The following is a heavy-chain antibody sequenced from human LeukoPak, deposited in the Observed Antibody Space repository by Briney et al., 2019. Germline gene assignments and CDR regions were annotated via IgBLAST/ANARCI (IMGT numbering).Heavy chain of an antibody. CDR1: GGSISSYY. J-gene: IGHJ6*03. V-gene: IGHV4-59*01. CDR3: ARGRKNILTGYYHYYYMDV. D-gene: IGHD3-9*01. CDR2: IYYSGST. Sequence: SGTLSLTCTVSGGSISSYYWSWIRQPPGKGLEWLGYIYYSGSTNYNPSLKSRVTISVDTSKNQFSLKLSSVTAADTAVYYCARGRKNILTGYYHYYYMDVWGKGTTVTVSS.